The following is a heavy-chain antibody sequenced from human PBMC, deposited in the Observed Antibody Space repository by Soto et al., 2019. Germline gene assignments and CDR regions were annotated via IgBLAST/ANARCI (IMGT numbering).Heavy chain of an antibody. V-gene: IGHV3-30*18. J-gene: IGHJ6*02. CDR1: GFTFSSYG. CDR3: AKGGRYSSSWYYYYGMDV. Sequence: QVPLVESGGGVVQPGRSLRLSCAASGFTFSSYGMHWVRQAPGKGLEWVAVISYDGSNKYYADSVKGRFTISRDNSKNTLYLQMNSLRAEDTAVYYCAKGGRYSSSWYYYYGMDVWGQGTTVTVSS. CDR2: ISYDGSNK. D-gene: IGHD6-13*01.